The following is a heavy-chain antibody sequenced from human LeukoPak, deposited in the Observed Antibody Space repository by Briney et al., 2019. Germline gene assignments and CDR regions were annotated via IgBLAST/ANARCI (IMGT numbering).Heavy chain of an antibody. D-gene: IGHD5-12*01. V-gene: IGHV5-51*01. CDR2: IYPGDSNT. CDR1: GYSFTNYW. CDR3: ARVDGRSSRYYGLDV. J-gene: IGHJ6*02. Sequence: GESLKISCQGSGYSFTNYWIGWVRQMPGKGLEWMGIIYPGDSNTRYSPSFLGQVTISADKSISTAYLQWSSLKASDTAIYYCARVDGRSSRYYGLDVWGQGTTVTVSS.